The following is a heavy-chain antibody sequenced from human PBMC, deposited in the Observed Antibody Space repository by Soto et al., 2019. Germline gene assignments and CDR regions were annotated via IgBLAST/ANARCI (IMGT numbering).Heavy chain of an antibody. CDR1: GGSISSSSYY. CDR2: IYYSGST. CDR3: AREGGYDILTGYFDYYYYYGMDV. V-gene: IGHV4-39*02. D-gene: IGHD3-9*01. Sequence: SDTLSLTCAVSGGSISSSSYYWGWIRQPAGKVLEWIGSIYYSGSTYYNPSLKSRVTISVDTSKNQFSLKLSSVTAADTAVYYCAREGGYDILTGYFDYYYYYGMDVWGQGTTVT. J-gene: IGHJ6*02.